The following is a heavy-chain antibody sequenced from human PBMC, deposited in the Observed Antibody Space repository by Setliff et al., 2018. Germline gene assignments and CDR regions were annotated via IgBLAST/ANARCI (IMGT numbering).Heavy chain of an antibody. J-gene: IGHJ6*03. V-gene: IGHV4-61*09. CDR3: ARDNRARHYMDV. D-gene: IGHD3-10*01. CDR1: GGSISSGSYY. Sequence: SETLSLTCAVSGGSISSGSYYWSWIRQPAGKGLECIGYIQKSGSANYNPSLMSRVTISVDTSRNQFSLNLSSVTAADTAVYYCARDNRARHYMDVWGKGTTVTVSS. CDR2: IQKSGSA.